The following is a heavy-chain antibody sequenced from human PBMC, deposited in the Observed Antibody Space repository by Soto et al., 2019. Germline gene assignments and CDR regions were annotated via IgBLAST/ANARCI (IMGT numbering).Heavy chain of an antibody. CDR1: GFTFSSHN. V-gene: IGHV3-48*01. D-gene: IGHD1-26*01. J-gene: IGHJ4*02. Sequence: SLTLSCAASGFTFSSHNMNWVRQAPGKGLEWISYISSSGISIYYADSVKGRFTISRDNAKNSLYLQMNSLRAEDTALYYCARSGNYRLDFWGQGTMVTVSS. CDR2: ISSSGISI. CDR3: ARSGNYRLDF.